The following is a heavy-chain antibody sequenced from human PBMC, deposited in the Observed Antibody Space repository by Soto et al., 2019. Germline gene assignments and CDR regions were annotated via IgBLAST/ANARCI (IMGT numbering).Heavy chain of an antibody. CDR1: GFTFSDHY. CDR2: TQNKASSYTT. D-gene: IGHD5-12*01. CDR3: VRLTIGYNGFYCLDY. Sequence: GSLRLSCAASGFTFSDHYMDWVRQAPGKGLEWVGRTQNKASSYTTKYAASVKGRFTISRDDSENSLYLQMNSLKTEDTAVYYCVRLTIGYNGFYCLDYWGQGP. V-gene: IGHV3-72*01. J-gene: IGHJ4*02.